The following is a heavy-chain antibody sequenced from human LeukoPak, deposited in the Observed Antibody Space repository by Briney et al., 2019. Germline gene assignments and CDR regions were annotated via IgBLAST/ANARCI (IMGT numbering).Heavy chain of an antibody. CDR3: ARASRNYDILTGYYNNNWFDP. J-gene: IGHJ5*02. Sequence: SETLSLTCTVSGGSISSGGYYWSWIRQHPGKGLEWIGYIYYSGSTYYNPSLKSRVTISVDTSKNQFSLKLSSVTAADTAVYYCARASRNYDILTGYYNNNWFDPWGQGTLVTVSS. CDR1: GGSISSGGYY. V-gene: IGHV4-31*03. CDR2: IYYSGST. D-gene: IGHD3-9*01.